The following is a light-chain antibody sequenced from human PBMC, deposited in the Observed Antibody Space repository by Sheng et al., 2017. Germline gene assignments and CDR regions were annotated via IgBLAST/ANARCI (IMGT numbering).Light chain of an antibody. CDR2: TGS. CDR3: QRYDGASWT. CDR1: QSISSY. V-gene: IGKV1-27*01. Sequence: DIQMTQSPSSLSASVGDRVTITCRASQSISSYLNWYQQKPGKVPKLLIYTGSTLQSGVPSRFSGSGSGTDFTLTISSLQPEDFATYYCQRYDGASWTFGPGTKVEV. J-gene: IGKJ1*01.